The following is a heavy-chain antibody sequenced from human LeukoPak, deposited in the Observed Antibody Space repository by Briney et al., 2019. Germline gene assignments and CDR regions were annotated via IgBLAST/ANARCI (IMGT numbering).Heavy chain of an antibody. J-gene: IGHJ4*02. D-gene: IGHD3-9*01. CDR3: ARDDPSYDILTGYYMDPYFDY. V-gene: IGHV1-2*02. CDR2: INPNSGGT. Sequence: ASVKVSCMASGYTFTGYYMHWVRQAPGQGLEWMGWINPNSGGTNYAQKFQGRVTMTRDTSISTAYMELSRLRSDDTAVYYCARDDPSYDILTGYYMDPYFDYWGQGTLVTVSS. CDR1: GYTFTGYY.